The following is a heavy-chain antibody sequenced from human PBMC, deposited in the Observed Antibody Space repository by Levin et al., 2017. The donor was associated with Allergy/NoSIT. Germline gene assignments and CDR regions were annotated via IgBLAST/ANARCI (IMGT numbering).Heavy chain of an antibody. J-gene: IGHJ4*02. V-gene: IGHV3-48*02. CDR1: GFTFSSYS. CDR2: ISSSSSSI. Sequence: GGSLRLSCAASGFTFSSYSMNWVRQAPGKGLEWVSYISSSSSSIYYADSVQGRFTISRDNAKNSLYLEMNSLRDEDTAVYYCARTSGSGRAPWSNWGQGTLVTVSS. D-gene: IGHD4/OR15-4a*01. CDR3: ARTSGSGRAPWSN.